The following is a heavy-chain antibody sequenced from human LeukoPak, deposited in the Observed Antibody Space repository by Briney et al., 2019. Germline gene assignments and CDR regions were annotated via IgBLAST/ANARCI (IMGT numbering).Heavy chain of an antibody. D-gene: IGHD4-23*01. CDR1: GFTFSSYA. Sequence: GRSLRLSCAASGFTFSSYAMHWVRQAPGKGLEWVAVISYDGSNKYYADSVKGRFTISRDNSKNTLYLQMNSLRAEDTAVYYCARLTDYGGNPGAFDYWGQGTLVTVSS. J-gene: IGHJ4*02. CDR2: ISYDGSNK. CDR3: ARLTDYGGNPGAFDY. V-gene: IGHV3-30-3*01.